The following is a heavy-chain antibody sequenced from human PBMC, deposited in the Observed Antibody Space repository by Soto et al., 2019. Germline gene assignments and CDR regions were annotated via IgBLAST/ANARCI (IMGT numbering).Heavy chain of an antibody. J-gene: IGHJ6*02. CDR3: AGLGQGSYYSRLNYYYGMDV. CDR1: WFTVSSNY. CDR2: IYSGGST. Sequence: GGSLRLSCAASWFTVSSNYMSWVRQAPGKGLEWVSVIYSGGSTYYADSVKGRFTISRDNSKNTLYLQMNSLRAEDTAVYYCAGLGQGSYYSRLNYYYGMDVWGQGTTVTVSS. V-gene: IGHV3-53*01. D-gene: IGHD3-10*01.